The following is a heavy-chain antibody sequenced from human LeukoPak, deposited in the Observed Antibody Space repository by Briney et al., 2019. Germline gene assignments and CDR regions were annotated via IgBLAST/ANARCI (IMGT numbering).Heavy chain of an antibody. CDR1: GLTCSSYA. CDR3: ARRGTAMTTYWFDP. J-gene: IGHJ5*02. V-gene: IGHV3-30*04. Sequence: PGRSLRLSCAGSGLTCSSYAMHWVRQAPGKGLEWVAVISYDGSNKYYADSVKGRFTISRDNSKNTLYLQMNSLRAEDTAVYYCARRGTAMTTYWFDPWGQGTLVTVSS. D-gene: IGHD5-18*01. CDR2: ISYDGSNK.